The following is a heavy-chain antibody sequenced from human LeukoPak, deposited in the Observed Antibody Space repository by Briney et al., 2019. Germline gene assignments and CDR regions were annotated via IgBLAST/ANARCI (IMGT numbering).Heavy chain of an antibody. CDR2: IKSKTDGGTT. CDR3: STPIGL. D-gene: IGHD3-16*02. CDR1: GFTVSSNY. Sequence: PGGSLRLSCAASGFTVSSNYMSWVRQAPGKGLEWVGRIKSKTDGGTTDYAAPVKGRFTISRDDSKNTLFLQMNSLKTEDTAVYYCSTPIGLWGQGTMVTVSS. V-gene: IGHV3-15*01. J-gene: IGHJ3*01.